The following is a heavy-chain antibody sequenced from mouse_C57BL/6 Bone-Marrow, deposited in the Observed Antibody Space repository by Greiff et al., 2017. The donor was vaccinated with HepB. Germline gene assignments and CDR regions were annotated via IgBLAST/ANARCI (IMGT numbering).Heavy chain of an antibody. J-gene: IGHJ2*01. V-gene: IGHV2-2*01. Sequence: QVQLKQSGPGLVQPSQSLSITCTVSGFSLTSYGVHWVRQSPGKGLEWLGVIWSGGSTDYNAAFISRLSISKDNSKSQVFFKMNSLQADDTAIYYCASYGSSYFDYWGQGTTLTVSS. CDR3: ASYGSSYFDY. D-gene: IGHD1-1*01. CDR2: IWSGGST. CDR1: GFSLTSYG.